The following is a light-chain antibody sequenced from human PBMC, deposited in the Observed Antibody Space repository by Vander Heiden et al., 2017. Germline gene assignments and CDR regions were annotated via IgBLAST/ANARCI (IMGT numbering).Light chain of an antibody. V-gene: IGKV1-27*01. CDR2: AAS. J-gene: IGKJ1*01. CDR1: QDISNY. CDR3: QKYNSAPRT. Sequence: DIQMTQSPSSLSASVRDRVTITCRASQDISNYLAWYQQKPGKVPKLLIYAASILQSGVPSRFSGSGSGTDFTLTISSLQPEDVATYYCQKYNSAPRTFGQGTKVEIK.